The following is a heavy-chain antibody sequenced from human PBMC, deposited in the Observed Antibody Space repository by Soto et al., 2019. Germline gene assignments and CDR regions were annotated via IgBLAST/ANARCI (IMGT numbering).Heavy chain of an antibody. CDR2: INTGNGNT. CDR1: GYTFTSYA. J-gene: IGHJ3*02. CDR3: ARSTYYYDSSGSPRLDAFDI. V-gene: IGHV1-3*04. D-gene: IGHD3-22*01. Sequence: GSSVKVSCKASGYTFTSYAMHWVRQAPGQRLEWIGWINTGNGNTKYSQKLQGRVTITRDTSASTAYMELSSLRSEDTAVYYCARSTYYYDSSGSPRLDAFDIWGQGTMVTVSS.